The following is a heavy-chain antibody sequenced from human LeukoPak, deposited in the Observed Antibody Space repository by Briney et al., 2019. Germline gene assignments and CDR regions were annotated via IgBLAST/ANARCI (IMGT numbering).Heavy chain of an antibody. J-gene: IGHJ4*02. Sequence: GGSLRLSCAASGFTFSSYEMNWVRQAPGQGLEWVANINQDGSEKYYLDSAKGRFTISRDNAKNSLYLQMNSLRAEDTAVYYCARQKYLRGPDVEYFDYWGQGTLVTVSS. CDR3: ARQKYLRGPDVEYFDY. V-gene: IGHV3-7*01. CDR2: INQDGSEK. CDR1: GFTFSSYE. D-gene: IGHD5/OR15-5a*01.